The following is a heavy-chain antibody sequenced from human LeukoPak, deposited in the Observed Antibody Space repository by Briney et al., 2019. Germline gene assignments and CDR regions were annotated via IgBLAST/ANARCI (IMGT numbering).Heavy chain of an antibody. V-gene: IGHV3-53*01. D-gene: IGHD6-19*01. CDR3: ASIKVAVAGSGA. J-gene: IGHJ4*02. CDR2: IYSGGST. CDR1: GFTVSSNY. Sequence: GGSLRLSCAASGFTVSSNYMSWVRQAPGKGLEWVSVIYSGGSTYYADSVKGRFTISRDNSKNTLYLQMNSLRAEDTAVYYCASIKVAVAGSGAWGQGTLVTVSS.